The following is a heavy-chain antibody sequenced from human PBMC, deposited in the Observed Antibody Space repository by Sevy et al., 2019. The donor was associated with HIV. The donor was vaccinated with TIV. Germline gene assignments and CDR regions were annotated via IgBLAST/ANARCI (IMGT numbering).Heavy chain of an antibody. CDR3: ARGGDGVVPSPIIGLGPWTKYWYFDL. CDR1: GGSFSGYS. J-gene: IGHJ2*01. V-gene: IGHV4-34*01. CDR2: VIHSGST. Sequence: SETLSLTCAVSGGSFSGYSWDWIRRPPGKGLEWIGEVIHSGSTNYNPSLKSRVTISVDTSKNQFSLKLNFVTAADTAVYYCARGGDGVVPSPIIGLGPWTKYWYFDLWGRGTLVTVSS. D-gene: IGHD3-3*01.